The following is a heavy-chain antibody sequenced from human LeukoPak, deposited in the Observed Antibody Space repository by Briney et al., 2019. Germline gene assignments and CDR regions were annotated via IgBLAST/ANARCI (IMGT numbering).Heavy chain of an antibody. J-gene: IGHJ6*03. CDR1: GGAFNNFY. CDR3: ARGYSSGWYYVDA. D-gene: IGHD6-19*01. Sequence: SETLSLTCTVSGGAFNNFYWSWLRQSAGKGLEWIGRIYTTGSTNYNPSLKSRVTMSVDTSKNQFSLRLSSVTAADTAVYYCARGYSSGWYYVDAWGTGTTVTVSS. CDR2: IYTTGST. V-gene: IGHV4-4*07.